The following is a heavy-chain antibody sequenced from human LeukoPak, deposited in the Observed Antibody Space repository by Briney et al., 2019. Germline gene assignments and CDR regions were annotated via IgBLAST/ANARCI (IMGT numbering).Heavy chain of an antibody. Sequence: PGGSLRLSCAASGFTFSSYWMSWVRQAPGKGLEWVANIKQDGSEKYYVDSVKGRFTISRDNAKNSRYLQMNSLRAEDTAVYYCASRGRGCSGGSCHRNYFDYWGQGTLVTVSS. CDR1: GFTFSSYW. V-gene: IGHV3-7*01. J-gene: IGHJ4*02. CDR3: ASRGRGCSGGSCHRNYFDY. CDR2: IKQDGSEK. D-gene: IGHD2-15*01.